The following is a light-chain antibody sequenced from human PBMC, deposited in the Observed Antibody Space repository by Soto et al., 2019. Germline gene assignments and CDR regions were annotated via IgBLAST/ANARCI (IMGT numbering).Light chain of an antibody. CDR1: QTISSW. V-gene: IGKV1-5*03. CDR3: QQYLSYPLT. Sequence: DIQRTQSPSTLSGSVGDRVTITCRASQTISSWLAWYQQKPGKAPKLLIYKASTLKSGVPSRFSGSGSGTEFTLTISSLQPDDFATYYCQQYLSYPLTFGGGTKVDIK. CDR2: KAS. J-gene: IGKJ4*01.